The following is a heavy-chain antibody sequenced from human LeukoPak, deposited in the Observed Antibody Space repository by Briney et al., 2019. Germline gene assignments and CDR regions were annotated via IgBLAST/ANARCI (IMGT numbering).Heavy chain of an antibody. CDR3: AREVPGSSGLAY. J-gene: IGHJ4*02. V-gene: IGHV3-7*01. CDR2: MNQDGSEK. D-gene: IGHD6-19*01. CDR1: GFSFGSYF. Sequence: GGSLRLSCAASGFSFGSYFMTCVREAPGEGLEWVANMNQDGSEKYNVDSVKGRFTISRDNAKNSLYLQMNSLRVEDTAMYYCAREVPGSSGLAYWGQGTLVTVSS.